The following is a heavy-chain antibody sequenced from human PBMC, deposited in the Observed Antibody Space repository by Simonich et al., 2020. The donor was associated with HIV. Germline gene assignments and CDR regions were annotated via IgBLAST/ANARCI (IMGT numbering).Heavy chain of an antibody. V-gene: IGHV4-38-2*02. J-gene: IGHJ4*02. CDR1: GYSHSRCYS. CDR3: ARDRAGLETGDFDY. CDR2: IYHSGST. D-gene: IGHD7-27*01. Sequence: QVQLQESGPGLVKPSETLSLTCAVSGYSHSRCYSWGWFRQPPGKGLEWIGSIYHSGSTYYNPSLKSRVTISVDTSKNQFSLKLSSVTAADTAVYYCARDRAGLETGDFDYWGQGTLVTVSS.